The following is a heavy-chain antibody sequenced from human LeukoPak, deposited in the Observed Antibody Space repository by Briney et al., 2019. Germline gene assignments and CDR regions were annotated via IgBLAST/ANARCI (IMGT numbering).Heavy chain of an antibody. J-gene: IGHJ3*02. CDR1: GFTFSSYS. V-gene: IGHV3-48*02. D-gene: IGHD1-26*01. CDR2: ITGSSSTI. CDR3: ARPRGSYYRDAFDI. Sequence: AGGSLRLSCLASGFTFSSYSMNWVRQAPGKGLEWVSYITGSSSTIYYADSVKGRFTISRDNAKNSLYLQMNSLRDEDTAVYYCARPRGSYYRDAFDIWGQGTVVTVSS.